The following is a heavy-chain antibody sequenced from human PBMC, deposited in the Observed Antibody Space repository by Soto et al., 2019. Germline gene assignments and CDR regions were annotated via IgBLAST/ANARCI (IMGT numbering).Heavy chain of an antibody. J-gene: IGHJ4*02. V-gene: IGHV3-23*01. Sequence: PVGSVRVSCVDPGFTCSSYAMSWVRQAPGKGLEWVSRISGYGRSTWYADSVRGRFNISRDNSKNTLSLQMNSLRAEDTAVYYCAKETHYDSSGPLDYWGQGTLVTVSS. CDR3: AKETHYDSSGPLDY. CDR1: GFTCSSYA. CDR2: ISGYGRST. D-gene: IGHD3-22*01.